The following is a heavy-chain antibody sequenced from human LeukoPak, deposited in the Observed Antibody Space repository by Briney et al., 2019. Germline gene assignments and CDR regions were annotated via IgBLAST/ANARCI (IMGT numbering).Heavy chain of an antibody. CDR1: GGSISSYY. J-gene: IGHJ6*03. CDR3: ARVTIAAAGTDYYYYMDV. D-gene: IGHD6-13*01. Sequence: SETLSLTCTVSGGSISSYYWSWIRQPPGKGLEWIGYIYDSGSTNYNPSLKSRVTISVDTSKNQFSLKLSSVTAADTAVYYCARVTIAAAGTDYYYYMDVWGKGTTVTISS. CDR2: IYDSGST. V-gene: IGHV4-59*01.